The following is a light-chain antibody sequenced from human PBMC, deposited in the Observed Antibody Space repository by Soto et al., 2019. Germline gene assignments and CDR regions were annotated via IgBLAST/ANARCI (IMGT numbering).Light chain of an antibody. V-gene: IGLV1-40*01. CDR3: QSYDSSLSGPVV. CDR2: GNS. Sequence: QSVLAQPPSVSGAPGQRVTISCTGSNSNIGAGYDVHWYQQLPGTAPKLLIYGNSNRPSGVPDRFSGSKSDTSASLAITGLQAGDEADYYCQSYDSSLSGPVVFGGGTKLTVL. CDR1: NSNIGAGYD. J-gene: IGLJ2*01.